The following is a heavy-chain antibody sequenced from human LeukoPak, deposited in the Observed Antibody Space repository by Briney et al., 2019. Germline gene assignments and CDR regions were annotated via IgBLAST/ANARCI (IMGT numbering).Heavy chain of an antibody. CDR3: ARATYDYVWGSYRWVQSGHFDY. CDR2: INTNTGNP. Sequence: ASVKVSCKASGYTFTTYAINWVRQAPGQGLEWMGWINTNTGNPTYAQGFTGRFVFSLDTSVSTAYLQISSLKAEDTAVYYCARATYDYVWGSYRWVQSGHFDYWGQGTLVTVSS. D-gene: IGHD3-16*02. CDR1: GYTFTTYA. J-gene: IGHJ4*02. V-gene: IGHV7-4-1*02.